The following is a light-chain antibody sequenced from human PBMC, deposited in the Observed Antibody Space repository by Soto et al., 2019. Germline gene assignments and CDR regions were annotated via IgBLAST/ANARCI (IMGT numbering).Light chain of an antibody. CDR2: GAS. V-gene: IGKV3-20*01. J-gene: IGKJ5*01. Sequence: EIVLTQSPGTLSLSSGERATLSCRANESVDDDFLAWYLRRPGQAPRLLIYGASTRASGIPQRFSGGGSGTEFTLTISRLEPEDFAVYYCQQYGGSPLTFGQGTRLEIK. CDR3: QQYGGSPLT. CDR1: ESVDDDF.